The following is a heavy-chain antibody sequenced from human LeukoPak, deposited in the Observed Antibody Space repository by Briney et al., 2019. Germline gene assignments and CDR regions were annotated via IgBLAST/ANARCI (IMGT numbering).Heavy chain of an antibody. V-gene: IGHV3-9*01. CDR2: ISWNSGSI. CDR1: GFAFDDYA. J-gene: IGHJ4*02. Sequence: GGSLRLSCAASGFAFDDYAMHWVRQAPGKGLEWVSGISWNSGSIGYADSVKGRFTISRDNSKNTLYLQMNSLRAEDTAVYYCAKAPIFGVAFDYWGQGTLVTVSS. D-gene: IGHD3-3*01. CDR3: AKAPIFGVAFDY.